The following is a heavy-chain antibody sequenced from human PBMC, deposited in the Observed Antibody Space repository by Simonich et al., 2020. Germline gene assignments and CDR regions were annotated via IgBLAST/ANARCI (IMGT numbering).Heavy chain of an antibody. D-gene: IGHD6-13*01. CDR3: ARDQGGRAAAATDY. J-gene: IGHJ4*02. Sequence: QVQLVQSGAEVKKPGDSVKVSCKASGYTFTSYGISWVRQAPGHVLEWMGWISAYNGNPNFAQKRQGRVTMTTDTSTSTAYMELRSLRSDDTAVYYCARDQGGRAAAATDYWGQGTLVTVSS. CDR2: ISAYNGNP. V-gene: IGHV1-18*01. CDR1: GYTFTSYG.